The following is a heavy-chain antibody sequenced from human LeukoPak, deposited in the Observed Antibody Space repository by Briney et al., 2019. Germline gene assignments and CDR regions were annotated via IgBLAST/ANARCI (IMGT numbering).Heavy chain of an antibody. Sequence: ASVKVSCKASGYTFTGYYIHWVRQAPEQGLEWMGWINPDTGDTHSAQKFQGRVTMTRDTSISTAYMELSRLRSDDTAVYYCATYDSSGYYLDYWGQGTLVTVSS. J-gene: IGHJ4*02. D-gene: IGHD3-22*01. CDR1: GYTFTGYY. CDR2: INPDTGDT. V-gene: IGHV1-2*02. CDR3: ATYDSSGYYLDY.